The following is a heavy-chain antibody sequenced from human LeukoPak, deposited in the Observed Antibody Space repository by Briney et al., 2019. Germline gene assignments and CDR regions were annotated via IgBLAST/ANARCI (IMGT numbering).Heavy chain of an antibody. CDR2: IYYSGST. CDR3: ARETRGYSYVYFDY. V-gene: IGHV4-59*01. D-gene: IGHD5-18*01. CDR1: GGSISSYY. J-gene: IGHJ4*02. Sequence: SETLSLTCTVSGGSISSYYWSWIRQPPGKGLEWLGYIYYSGSTNYNPSLKSRVTISVDTSKNQFSLKLSSVTAADTAVYYCARETRGYSYVYFDYWGQGTLVTVSS.